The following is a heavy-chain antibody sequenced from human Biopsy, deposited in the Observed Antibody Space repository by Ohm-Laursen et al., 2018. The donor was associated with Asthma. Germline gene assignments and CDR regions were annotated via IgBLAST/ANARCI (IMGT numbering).Heavy chain of an antibody. CDR2: ISVYNGDT. D-gene: IGHD2-15*01. Sequence: GASAKVSCKSSGYTFSSFGISWVRQAPGQGLDWMGWISVYNGDTDYAQKLQGRVTMTTDTSTSTAYMELRSLRSDDTAVYYCARHRGYCTGGSCYPDFDYWGQGTLVTVSS. CDR3: ARHRGYCTGGSCYPDFDY. J-gene: IGHJ4*02. CDR1: GYTFSSFG. V-gene: IGHV1-18*01.